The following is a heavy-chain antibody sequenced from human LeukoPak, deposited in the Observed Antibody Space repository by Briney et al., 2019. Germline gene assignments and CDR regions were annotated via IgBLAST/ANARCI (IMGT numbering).Heavy chain of an antibody. CDR1: GGSISNTNW. CDR2: ISLTGLT. V-gene: IGHV4-4*02. CDR3: SRENGAFSPFGY. D-gene: IGHD2-8*01. Sequence: PSGTLSLTCGISGGSISNTNWWSWVRQPPGQGLEWIGEISLTGLTHYNPSLESRVTVSLDKSKSQLSLNLTSVTAADTAVYYYSRENGAFSPFGYWGQGTLVTVLS. J-gene: IGHJ4*02.